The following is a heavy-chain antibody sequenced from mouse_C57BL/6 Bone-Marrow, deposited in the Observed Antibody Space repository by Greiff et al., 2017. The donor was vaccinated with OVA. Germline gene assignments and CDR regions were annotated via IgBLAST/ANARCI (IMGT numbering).Heavy chain of an antibody. J-gene: IGHJ2*01. CDR2: ILPGSGST. Sequence: VQLQESGAELMKPGASVKLSCKATGYTFPGYWIEWVKQRPGHGLEWIGEILPGSGSTTYNEKFKGKATFTADTSSNTAYMQLSSLTTEDSASYYCAREKVRFDYWGQGTTLTVSS. CDR1: GYTFPGYW. CDR3: AREKVRFDY. D-gene: IGHD1-3*01. V-gene: IGHV1-9*01.